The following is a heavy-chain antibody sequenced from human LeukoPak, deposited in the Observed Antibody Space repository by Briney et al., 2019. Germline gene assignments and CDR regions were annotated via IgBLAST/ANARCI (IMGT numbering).Heavy chain of an antibody. CDR2: IIPILGIA. CDR3: ASGDSSGPIPYYYYGMDV. J-gene: IGHJ6*02. Sequence: ASVKVSCKASGGTFSSYTISWVRQAPGQGLEWMGRIIPILGIANYAQKFQGRVTITADKSTSTAYMELSSPRSEDTAVYYCASGDSSGPIPYYYYGMDVWGQGTTVTVSS. CDR1: GGTFSSYT. D-gene: IGHD3-22*01. V-gene: IGHV1-69*02.